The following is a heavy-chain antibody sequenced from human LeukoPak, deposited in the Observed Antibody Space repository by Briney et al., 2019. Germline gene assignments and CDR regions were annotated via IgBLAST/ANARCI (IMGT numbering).Heavy chain of an antibody. CDR1: GFTFSNYN. J-gene: IGHJ4*02. V-gene: IGHV3-21*04. CDR3: ARGGGEYYGSGGYYFDY. CDR2: ISSSSSYI. D-gene: IGHD3-10*01. Sequence: GGSLRLSCAASGFTFSNYNINWVRQAPGKGLEWVSSISSSSSYIYYADSVKGRFTLSRDNAKDSLYLQMHSLRAEDTALYYCARGGGEYYGSGGYYFDYWGQGTLVTVPS.